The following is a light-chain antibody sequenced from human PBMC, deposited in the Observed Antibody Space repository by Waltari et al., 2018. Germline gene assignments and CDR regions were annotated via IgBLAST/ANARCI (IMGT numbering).Light chain of an antibody. Sequence: QSALTQPASVSGSPGQSITISCTGTSRDVGGYNYVSWYQQHPARAPKLMIFYVSNRPSGVSNRFSGSKSGNTASLTISGLQAEDEADYYCSSFTTSSTVVFGGGTKLTVL. CDR3: SSFTTSSTVV. J-gene: IGLJ2*01. CDR1: SRDVGGYNY. CDR2: YVS. V-gene: IGLV2-14*03.